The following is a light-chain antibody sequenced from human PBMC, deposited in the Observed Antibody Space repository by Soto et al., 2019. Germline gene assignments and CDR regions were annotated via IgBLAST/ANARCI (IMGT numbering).Light chain of an antibody. V-gene: IGKV3-20*01. CDR1: QTVRNNY. Sequence: DSVLTHSPGTLSLARGERATLSCRASQTVRNNYLAWYQQKTGQAPRLLIYDASSRATGIPDRFSGGGSGTDFTLTISRLEPEDFAVYYCQQFSSYPLTFGGGTKVDIK. J-gene: IGKJ4*01. CDR2: DAS. CDR3: QQFSSYPLT.